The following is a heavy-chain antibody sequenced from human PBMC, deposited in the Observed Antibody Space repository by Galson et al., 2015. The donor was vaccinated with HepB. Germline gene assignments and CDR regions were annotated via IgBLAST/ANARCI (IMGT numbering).Heavy chain of an antibody. Sequence: PALVKPTQTLTLTCTFSGFSLSTSEMCVSWIRQPPGKALEWLARIDWDDEKYYSTSLKTRLTVSKDPSTNQGVLSMTNMDPVDTATYYCARIRMGSAWLGYFDYWSQGTLVTVSS. D-gene: IGHD6-19*01. J-gene: IGHJ4*02. CDR2: IDWDDEK. V-gene: IGHV2-70*11. CDR3: ARIRMGSAWLGYFDY. CDR1: GFSLSTSEMC.